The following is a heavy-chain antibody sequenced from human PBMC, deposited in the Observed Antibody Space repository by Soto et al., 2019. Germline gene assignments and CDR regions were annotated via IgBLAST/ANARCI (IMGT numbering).Heavy chain of an antibody. Sequence: GGSLRLSCAASGFTFSGYWMSWVRQAPGKGLEWVANIKRDGRDQYYVDSVKGRFTISRDNAKNSLYLQMNSLRAEDTAVYYCAREQGLYFDHWGQGAMVTVSS. CDR1: GFTFSGYW. D-gene: IGHD3-22*01. V-gene: IGHV3-7*01. J-gene: IGHJ4*02. CDR2: IKRDGRDQ. CDR3: AREQGLYFDH.